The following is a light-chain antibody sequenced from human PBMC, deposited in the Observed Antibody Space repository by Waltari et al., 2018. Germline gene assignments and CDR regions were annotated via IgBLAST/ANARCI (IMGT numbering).Light chain of an antibody. CDR1: QSVSSSY. Sequence: EIVLTQSPGTLSLSPGERATLSCRASQSVSSSYLAWYQQKPGQAPRLLSYGASSTATGIPDRVSGSGSGTDFTLTISRLEPEDFAVYYCQQYGSSPPVYTFGQGTKLEIK. V-gene: IGKV3-20*01. CDR3: QQYGSSPPVYT. J-gene: IGKJ2*01. CDR2: GAS.